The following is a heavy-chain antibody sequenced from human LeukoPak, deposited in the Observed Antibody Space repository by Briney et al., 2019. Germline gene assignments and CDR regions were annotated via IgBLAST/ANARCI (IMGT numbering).Heavy chain of an antibody. J-gene: IGHJ4*02. V-gene: IGHV4-4*07. CDR3: ARGVYIAAAQYGY. Sequence: SETLSLTCTISGGSISSFYWSWIRQPAGKGLEWIGRIYTSGSTNYNSSLKSRITMSVDTSKNQFSLKLSSVTAADTAVYYCARGVYIAAAQYGYWGQGTLVTVSS. CDR2: IYTSGST. D-gene: IGHD6-13*01. CDR1: GGSISSFY.